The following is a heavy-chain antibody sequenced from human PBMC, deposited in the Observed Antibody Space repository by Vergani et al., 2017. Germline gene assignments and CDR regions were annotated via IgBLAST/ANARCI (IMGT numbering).Heavy chain of an antibody. J-gene: IGHJ6*01. CDR1: GGSISSYY. D-gene: IGHD2-15*01. CDR2: IYYSGST. V-gene: IGHV4-59*01. Sequence: QVQLQESGPGLVKPSETLSLTCTVSGGSISSYYWSWIRQPPGKGLEWIGYIYYSGSTNYNPSLKSRVTISVDTSKNQFSLNLSSVTAADTAGYYCARDSAGYCRGGRCRRGGMAGCGEATTITVSS. CDR3: ARDSAGYCRGGRCRRGGMAG.